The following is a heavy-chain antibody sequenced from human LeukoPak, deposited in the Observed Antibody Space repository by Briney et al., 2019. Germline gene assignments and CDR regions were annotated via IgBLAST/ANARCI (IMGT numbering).Heavy chain of an antibody. J-gene: IGHJ4*02. CDR3: ARGMVTKFDY. V-gene: IGHV3-30*02. Sequence: GGSLRLSCAASGFTFSSYGMHWVRQAPGKGLEWVAFIRYDGSNKYYADSVKGRFTISRDNSKNTLYLHMNSLRAEDTAVYYCARGMVTKFDYWGQGTLVTVSS. D-gene: IGHD5-18*01. CDR2: IRYDGSNK. CDR1: GFTFSSYG.